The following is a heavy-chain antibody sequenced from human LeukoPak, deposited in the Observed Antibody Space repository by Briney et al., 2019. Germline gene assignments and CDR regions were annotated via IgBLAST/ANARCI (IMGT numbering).Heavy chain of an antibody. CDR3: ARVVGGSLH. J-gene: IGHJ4*02. D-gene: IGHD4-23*01. Sequence: SETLSLTCTVSGGSISSYYWSWIRQPPGKGLEWIGYIYHSGSTYYNPSLKSRVTISVDRSKNQFSLKLSSVTAADTAVYYCARVVGGSLHWGQGTLVTVSS. V-gene: IGHV4-59*12. CDR1: GGSISSYY. CDR2: IYHSGST.